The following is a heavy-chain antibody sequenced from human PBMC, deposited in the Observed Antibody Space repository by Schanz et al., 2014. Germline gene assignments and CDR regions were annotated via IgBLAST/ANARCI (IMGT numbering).Heavy chain of an antibody. V-gene: IGHV3-21*01. J-gene: IGHJ4*02. Sequence: EVQLVESGGGLIQPWGSLRLSCAVSGFTVSTNYMSWVRQAPGKGLEWVSSISSTSTYLYYADSVKGRFTISRDSARNSLYLQMSSLRAEDTAVYYCARGTPFLCDYWGQGTLVTVSS. CDR2: ISSTSTYL. CDR3: ARGTPFLCDY. D-gene: IGHD3-16*01. CDR1: GFTVSTNY.